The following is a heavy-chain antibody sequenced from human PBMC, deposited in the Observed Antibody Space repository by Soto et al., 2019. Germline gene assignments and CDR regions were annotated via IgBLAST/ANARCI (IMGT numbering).Heavy chain of an antibody. V-gene: IGHV4-59*01. J-gene: IGHJ4*02. CDR3: ARIPDDYGDLFDY. CDR2: IYYSGST. CDR1: GGSISSYY. D-gene: IGHD4-17*01. Sequence: PSETLSLTCTVSGGSISSYYWSWIRQPPGKGLEWIGYIYYSGSTNYNPSLKSRVTISVDTSKNQFSLKLSSVTAADTAVYYCARIPDDYGDLFDYWGQGTLVTVSS.